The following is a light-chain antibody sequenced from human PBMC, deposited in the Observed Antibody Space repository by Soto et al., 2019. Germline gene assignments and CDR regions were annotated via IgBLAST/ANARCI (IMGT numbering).Light chain of an antibody. V-gene: IGKV3-15*01. CDR1: HSFTSN. CDR2: GAS. J-gene: IGKJ1*01. CDR3: QHYNSWLWP. Sequence: EKVMKNSPATLSVSQGEGATLCWIASHSFTSNFSCYQQPPRQPPPLLFYGASTTSAGTPPWFSGSGSGTAFIPISCFLQSEDSAVYYCQHYNSWLWPFGQGTKVDIK.